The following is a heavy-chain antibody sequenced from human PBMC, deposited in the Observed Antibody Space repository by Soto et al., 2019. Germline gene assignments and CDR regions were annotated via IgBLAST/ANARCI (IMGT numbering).Heavy chain of an antibody. Sequence: LSLSCIVYGESISSSSYYWGWIRQPPGKGLELIGSIYYSVRTYYNPSFNSRVTISIDTSKNHFSLKLSSVTATDTAVYYCAIQRTTVVSKAYFHXWGQGALFTVSX. J-gene: IGHJ5*02. V-gene: IGHV4-39*01. CDR2: IYYSVRT. CDR1: GESISSSSYY. CDR3: AIQRTTVVSKAYFHX. D-gene: IGHD2-21*01.